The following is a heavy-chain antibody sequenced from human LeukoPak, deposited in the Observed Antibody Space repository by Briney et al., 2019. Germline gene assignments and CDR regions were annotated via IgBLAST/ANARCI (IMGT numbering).Heavy chain of an antibody. J-gene: IGHJ1*01. V-gene: IGHV1-18*01. Sequence: ASVKVSCKASGYTFTSYGISWVRQAPGQGLEWMGRISGYNGNTNYAQKFQGRVTMTTDTSTSTAYMELRSLRSDDTAVYYCARDDYDTSVPIYFQHWGQGTLVTVSS. CDR3: ARDDYDTSVPIYFQH. D-gene: IGHD3-22*01. CDR2: ISGYNGNT. CDR1: GYTFTSYG.